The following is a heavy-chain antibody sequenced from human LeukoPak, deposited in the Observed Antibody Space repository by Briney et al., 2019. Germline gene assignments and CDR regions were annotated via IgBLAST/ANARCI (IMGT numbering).Heavy chain of an antibody. V-gene: IGHV3-21*01. Sequence: GGSLRLSCAASGFTFSSYGMNWVRQAPGKGLEWVSSISSSSTYIYYADSVKGRFTISRDNAKNSLYLQMNSLRAEDTAVYYCARDLGSATNWFDYWGQGTLVTVSS. CDR2: ISSSSTYI. CDR1: GFTFSSYG. CDR3: ARDLGSATNWFDY. D-gene: IGHD6-19*01. J-gene: IGHJ4*02.